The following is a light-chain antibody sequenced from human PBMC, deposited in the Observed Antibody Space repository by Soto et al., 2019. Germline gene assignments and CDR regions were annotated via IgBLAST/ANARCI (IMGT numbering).Light chain of an antibody. CDR2: GAS. V-gene: IGKV3-20*01. CDR3: QQYATSPLT. CDR1: QSVNSN. J-gene: IGKJ4*01. Sequence: IVLTQSPGTLSLSPGERATLSCMASQSVNSNLAWYQQKPGQAPRLLIYGASTRATGIPDRFSGSGSGTDFTLTISRLEPEDFALYYCQQYATSPLTFGGGTKVDIK.